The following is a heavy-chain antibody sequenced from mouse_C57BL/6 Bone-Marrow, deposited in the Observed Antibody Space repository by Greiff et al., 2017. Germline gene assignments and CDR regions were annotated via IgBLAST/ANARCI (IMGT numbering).Heavy chain of an antibody. J-gene: IGHJ2*01. CDR2: IDPDDGDT. CDR3: ATAAHYYGSSGY. V-gene: IGHV14-1*01. D-gene: IGHD1-1*01. CDR1: GFTFKDYY. Sequence: VQLQQSGAELVRPGASVKLSCKASGFTFKDYYMHWVKQRPEQGLEWIGKIDPDDGDTEYNPKFKGKATLTVDTSSNTAYLQLRSLTSEDTAVYCCATAAHYYGSSGYWGQGTTVTVSS.